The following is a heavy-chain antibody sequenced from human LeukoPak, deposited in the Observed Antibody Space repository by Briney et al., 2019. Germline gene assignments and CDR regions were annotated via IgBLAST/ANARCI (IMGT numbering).Heavy chain of an antibody. J-gene: IGHJ4*02. V-gene: IGHV3-7*03. D-gene: IGHD6-13*01. Sequence: GGSLRLSCAASGFPFSSYSMTWVRQAPGKGLEWVANIKLDGTTKFYVDSVKGRFTISRDNALNSLYLQMNSLRAEDTAIYYCARSIPYGTTWYGRSDYWGQGTLVTVSS. CDR1: GFPFSSYS. CDR2: IKLDGTTK. CDR3: ARSIPYGTTWYGRSDY.